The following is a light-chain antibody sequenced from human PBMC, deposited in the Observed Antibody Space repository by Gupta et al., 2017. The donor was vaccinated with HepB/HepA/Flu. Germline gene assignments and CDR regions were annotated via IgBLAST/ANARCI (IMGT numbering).Light chain of an antibody. CDR3: CSYGGSYTWV. CDR1: SSDVGGYDY. J-gene: IGLJ3*02. V-gene: IGLV2-11*01. CDR2: DVN. Sequence: QSALTQPRSVSGSPGQSGTIPCTGTSSDVGGYDYVSWYQHHTGKAPKLIIYDVNRRPSGVPYHFSGSKSGNTASLTISGLQAEDEADYYCCSYGGSYTWVFGGGTKVTVL.